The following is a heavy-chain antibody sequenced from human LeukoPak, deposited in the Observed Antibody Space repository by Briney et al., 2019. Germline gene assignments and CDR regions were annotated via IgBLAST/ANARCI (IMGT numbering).Heavy chain of an antibody. D-gene: IGHD2-2*02. Sequence: GASPKDSCKASGYTLTSYGISWGRHAPRQGVEWMGWISDYNGNTNYAQKLRGRVTINTDTSTSTAYMELRSVRSDDTAVYYCARVLVPAAIRCPDYWGQGTLVTVSS. CDR2: ISDYNGNT. CDR3: ARVLVPAAIRCPDY. J-gene: IGHJ4*02. CDR1: GYTLTSYG. V-gene: IGHV1-18*01.